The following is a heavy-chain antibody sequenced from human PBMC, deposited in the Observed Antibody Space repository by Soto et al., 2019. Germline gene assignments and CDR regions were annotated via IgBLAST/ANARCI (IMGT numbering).Heavy chain of an antibody. Sequence: EVQLVESGGGLVQPGGSLKLSCAASGFTFSDSAMHWVRHASGQGLEWVGRIRSKGNNYATTYAASVKGRFTISRDASKMTAHLQMNSLKTEDTAVYYCSSFSRSLSWYFDLWCRGTLVTVSS. CDR3: SSFSRSLSWYFDL. D-gene: IGHD3-16*02. V-gene: IGHV3-73*02. J-gene: IGHJ2*01. CDR1: GFTFSDSA. CDR2: IRSKGNNYAT.